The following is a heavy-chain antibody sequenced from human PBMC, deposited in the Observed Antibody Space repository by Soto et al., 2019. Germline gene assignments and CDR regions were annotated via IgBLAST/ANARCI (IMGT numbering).Heavy chain of an antibody. CDR1: GGTLSSFINYP. CDR3: ARRDTSGFLRYFDN. CDR2: IVPNVGTV. D-gene: IGHD3-3*01. Sequence: QMQLVQSGAEVKKPGSSVKVSCKASGGTLSSFINYPINWVRQAPGQGLEWMGGIVPNVGTVNYAQKFQGSVTITAVKSTGTAYMELSSLRSEDTALYYCARRDTSGFLRYFDNWGQGTLVTVSS. J-gene: IGHJ4*02. V-gene: IGHV1-69*06.